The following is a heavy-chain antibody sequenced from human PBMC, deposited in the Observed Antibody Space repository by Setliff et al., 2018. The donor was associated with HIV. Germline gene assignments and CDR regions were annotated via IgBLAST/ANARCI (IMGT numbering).Heavy chain of an antibody. CDR2: IYPGDSDT. CDR1: GYSFTSYW. V-gene: IGHV5-51*01. CDR3: ARRSSGPHNYYYYMDV. Sequence: PGESLKISCKGSGYSFTSYWIGWVRQMPGKGLEWMGIIYPGDSDTRYSPSFQGQVTISADKSISTAYLQWSSLKASDTAMYYCARRSSGPHNYYYYMDVWGKGTTVTVSS. J-gene: IGHJ6*03. D-gene: IGHD6-25*01.